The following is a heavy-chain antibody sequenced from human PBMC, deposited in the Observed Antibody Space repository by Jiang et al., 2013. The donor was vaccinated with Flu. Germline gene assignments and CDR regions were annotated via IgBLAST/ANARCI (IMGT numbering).Heavy chain of an antibody. D-gene: IGHD3-10*01. CDR2: IIPIFGTA. J-gene: IGHJ3*02. V-gene: IGHV1-69*01. CDR1: GGTFSSYA. CDR3: ARGASFGELSIDAFDI. Sequence: SGAEVKKPGSSVKVSCKASGGTFSSYAISWVRQAPGQGLEWMGGIIPIFGTANYAQKFQGRVTITADESTSTAYMELSSLRSEDTAVYYCARGASFGELSIDAFDIWGQGTMVTVSS.